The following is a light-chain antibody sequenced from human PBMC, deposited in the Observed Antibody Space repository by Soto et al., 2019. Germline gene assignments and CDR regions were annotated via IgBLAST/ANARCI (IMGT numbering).Light chain of an antibody. CDR3: QQYYSIPIT. J-gene: IGKJ5*01. CDR1: QSVLYSSNNRND. V-gene: IGKV4-1*01. Sequence: DIVMTQSPDSLAVSLGERATINCKSSQSVLYSSNNRNDLAWYQQKPGQPPKLLIYWASTRESGVPDRFSGSGSGTDFTLTISSLQAEDVAVYYCQQYYSIPITFGQGTRLDTK. CDR2: WAS.